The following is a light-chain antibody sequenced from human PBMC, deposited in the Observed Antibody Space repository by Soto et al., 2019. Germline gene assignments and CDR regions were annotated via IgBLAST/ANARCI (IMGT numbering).Light chain of an antibody. V-gene: IGLV2-14*01. Sequence: QSVLTQPASVSGSPEQSITISCTGTSSDVGGYNYVSWYQQHPGKAPKLMIYDVSNRPSGVSNRFSGSKSGNTASLTISGLQAEDEADYYCSSYTSSSSVVFGGGTKLTVL. CDR3: SSYTSSSSVV. J-gene: IGLJ2*01. CDR2: DVS. CDR1: SSDVGGYNY.